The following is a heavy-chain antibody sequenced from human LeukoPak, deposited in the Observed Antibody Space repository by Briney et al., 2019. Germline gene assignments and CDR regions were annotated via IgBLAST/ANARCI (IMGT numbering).Heavy chain of an antibody. Sequence: PGGSLRLSCAASGFTFSISAMSWVRQAPGKGLEWVSTISNNGDSTYYADSVKGRFTISRDNSKNTLYLQMNSLRAEDTAVYSCAKGARGDCFDPWGQGTLVTVSS. J-gene: IGHJ5*02. D-gene: IGHD3-10*01. V-gene: IGHV3-23*01. CDR2: ISNNGDST. CDR3: AKGARGDCFDP. CDR1: GFTFSISA.